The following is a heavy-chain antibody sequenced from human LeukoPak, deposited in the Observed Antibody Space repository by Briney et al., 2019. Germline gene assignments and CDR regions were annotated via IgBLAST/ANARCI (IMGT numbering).Heavy chain of an antibody. Sequence: WGSLRLSCAASGFTFSDYYMSWIRQAPGKGLEWVSYISSSGSTIYYADSVKGRFTISRDYAKNSLYLQMNSLRAEDTAVYYCARDPEVVPAAIWVAHMDVWGKGTTVTVSS. CDR1: GFTFSDYY. CDR2: ISSSGSTI. CDR3: ARDPEVVPAAIWVAHMDV. J-gene: IGHJ6*03. V-gene: IGHV3-11*01. D-gene: IGHD2-2*02.